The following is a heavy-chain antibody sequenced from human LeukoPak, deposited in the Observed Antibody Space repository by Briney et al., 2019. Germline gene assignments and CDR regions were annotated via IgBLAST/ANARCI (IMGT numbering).Heavy chain of an antibody. Sequence: QPGGSLRLSCAASGFTFSSYAMSWVRQAPGRGLEWVSHISYSVVTTYYAESVKGRFTISRDNSKNTLYLQMDSLRAEDTAMYYCAKGYSGGWYDFDSWGQGALVTVSA. V-gene: IGHV3-23*01. J-gene: IGHJ4*02. CDR2: ISYSVVTT. D-gene: IGHD6-19*01. CDR3: AKGYSGGWYDFDS. CDR1: GFTFSSYA.